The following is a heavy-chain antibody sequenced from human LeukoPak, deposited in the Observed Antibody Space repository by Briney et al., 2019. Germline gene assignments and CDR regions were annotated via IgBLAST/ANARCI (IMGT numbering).Heavy chain of an antibody. D-gene: IGHD5-18*01. CDR3: ARDSRAGYSYGYYY. Sequence: ASVKVSCKASGYTFTSYGISWVRQAPGQGLEWMGWISTYNGNTNYAQKLQGRVTMTTDTSTSTAYMELRSLRSDDTAVYYCARDSRAGYSYGYYYWGQGTLVTASS. CDR1: GYTFTSYG. J-gene: IGHJ4*02. V-gene: IGHV1-18*01. CDR2: ISTYNGNT.